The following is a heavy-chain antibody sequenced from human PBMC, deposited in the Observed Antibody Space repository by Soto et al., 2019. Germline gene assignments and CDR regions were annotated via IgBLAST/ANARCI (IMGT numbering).Heavy chain of an antibody. CDR1: GGSISSSSYY. D-gene: IGHD5-12*01. Sequence: SETLSLTCTVSGGSISSSSYYWGWIRQPPGKGLEWIGSIYYSGSTNYNPSLKSRVTISVDTSKNQFSLKLSSVTAADTAVYYCARDGGWLQLRYAFDIWGQGTMVTVSS. CDR3: ARDGGWLQLRYAFDI. J-gene: IGHJ3*02. CDR2: IYYSGST. V-gene: IGHV4-39*07.